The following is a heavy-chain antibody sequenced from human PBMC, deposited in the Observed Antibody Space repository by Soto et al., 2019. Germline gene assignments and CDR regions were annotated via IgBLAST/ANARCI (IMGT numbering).Heavy chain of an antibody. CDR2: IYPGDSDI. D-gene: IGHD3-10*01. V-gene: IGHV5-51*01. Sequence: GESLKISCEGSGYRFTSYWIAWLRQMPGKGLVWMGIIYPGDSDIRYSPSFQCQVTISADKSISTAYLQWSSLKASDSAMYYCARIGDGGRAKYYYYDGMEVWGQGTTVTVAS. J-gene: IGHJ6*02. CDR1: GYRFTSYW. CDR3: ARIGDGGRAKYYYYDGMEV.